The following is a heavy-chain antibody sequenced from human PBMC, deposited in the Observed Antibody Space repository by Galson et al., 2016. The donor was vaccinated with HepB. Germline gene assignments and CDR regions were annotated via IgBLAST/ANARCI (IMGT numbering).Heavy chain of an antibody. CDR1: GFTFSSYA. Sequence: SPRLSCAASGFTFSSYAMRWVRQAPGKGLEWVSVISNSGGSTYYADSVKGRFTISRDNSKNTLYLQMNSLRAEDTAVDYCAGGYYGSGSYYAYWGQGTLVTVSS. D-gene: IGHD3-10*01. V-gene: IGHV3-23*01. CDR3: AGGYYGSGSYYAY. J-gene: IGHJ4*02. CDR2: ISNSGGST.